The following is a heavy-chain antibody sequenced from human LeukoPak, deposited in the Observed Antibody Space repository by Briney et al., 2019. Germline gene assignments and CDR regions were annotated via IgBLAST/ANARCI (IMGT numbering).Heavy chain of an antibody. Sequence: SETLSLTCPVSGGSISNYYYWSWIRQPPGKGLERIGYIYYSASTYYNPSIKSRVTISLDTSKNQFSLKVSSVTAADTAVYYCERGLVGFDYWGQGTLVTVSS. CDR3: ERGLVGFDY. CDR1: GGSISNYYY. CDR2: IYYSAST. V-gene: IGHV4-59*01. D-gene: IGHD1-26*01. J-gene: IGHJ4*02.